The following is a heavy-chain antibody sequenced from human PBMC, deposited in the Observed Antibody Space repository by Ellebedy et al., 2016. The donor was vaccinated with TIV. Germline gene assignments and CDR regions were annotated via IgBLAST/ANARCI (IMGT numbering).Heavy chain of an antibody. D-gene: IGHD6-19*01. CDR3: ARGDRGSGWYWDK. CDR2: IYPGDSDT. CDR1: GYSFISYW. Sequence: GESLKISCKGSGYSFISYWIGWVRQMPGKGLEWMGYIYPGDSDTRYSPSFQGQVTISVDKSISTAYLQGSSLKASDTAIYYCARGDRGSGWYWDKWGQGTLVTVSS. J-gene: IGHJ4*02. V-gene: IGHV5-51*01.